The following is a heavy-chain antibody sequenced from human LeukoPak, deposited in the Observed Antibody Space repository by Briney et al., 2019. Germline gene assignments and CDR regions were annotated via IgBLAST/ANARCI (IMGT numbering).Heavy chain of an antibody. Sequence: SETLSLTCTVSGGSISSSSYYWGWIRQPPGKGLEWIGSNYYSGSTYYNPSLKSRVTISVDTSKNQFSLKLSSVTAADTAVYYCARTRGIAAAGSPPGYFDYWGQGTLVTVSS. V-gene: IGHV4-39*07. CDR3: ARTRGIAAAGSPPGYFDY. D-gene: IGHD6-13*01. CDR1: GGSISSSSYY. J-gene: IGHJ4*02. CDR2: NYYSGST.